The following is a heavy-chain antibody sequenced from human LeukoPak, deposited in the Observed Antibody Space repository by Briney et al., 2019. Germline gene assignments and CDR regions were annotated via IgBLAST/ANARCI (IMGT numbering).Heavy chain of an antibody. J-gene: IGHJ6*03. CDR2: IYYSGST. CDR1: GGSISSSNYY. D-gene: IGHD3-10*01. Sequence: PSETLSLTCTVSGGSISSSNYYWGWIRQPPGKGLDWIGSIYYSGSTYYNPSLKTRVTISVDTSKNQFSLNLSSVTAADTAVYYCARALDLLWFGELSHYYMDVWGKGTTVTVSS. V-gene: IGHV4-39*01. CDR3: ARALDLLWFGELSHYYMDV.